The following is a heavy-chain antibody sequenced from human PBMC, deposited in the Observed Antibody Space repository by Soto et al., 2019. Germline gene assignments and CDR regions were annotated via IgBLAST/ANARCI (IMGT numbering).Heavy chain of an antibody. J-gene: IGHJ4*02. D-gene: IGHD3-16*01. CDR3: ARDIGFDYVN. Sequence: GSLKLSCGVPGFNGMGYWMGWVRQAPGKGLEWVASIKEDGSEIYYLHSVRGRFSISRDSAGNALHLTMNYLSAEDTGVYFCARDIGFDYVNWGQGTLVTVSS. V-gene: IGHV3-7*01. CDR2: IKEDGSEI. CDR1: GFNGMGYW.